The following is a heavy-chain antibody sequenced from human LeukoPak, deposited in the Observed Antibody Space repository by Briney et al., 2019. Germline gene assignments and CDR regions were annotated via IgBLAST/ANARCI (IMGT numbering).Heavy chain of an antibody. CDR3: ARVLDTAGMAY. D-gene: IGHD5-18*01. CDR2: IWSDGSDK. Sequence: GGSLRLSCAASGFTFSTYAMHWVRQAPGKGLEWVAIIWSDGSDKYYADSVKGRFSISRDNSKNTLYLQMNSLGAEDTAVYYCARVLDTAGMAYWGQGTLVTVSS. V-gene: IGHV3-33*08. J-gene: IGHJ4*02. CDR1: GFTFSTYA.